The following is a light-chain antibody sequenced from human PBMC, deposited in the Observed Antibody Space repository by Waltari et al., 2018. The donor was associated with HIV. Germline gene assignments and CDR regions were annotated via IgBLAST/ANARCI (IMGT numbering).Light chain of an antibody. J-gene: IGLJ3*02. CDR1: SGGIDSNY. V-gene: IGLV6-57*03. Sequence: FMLTQPHSVSESPGKTVTISCGRSSGGIDSNYVQWSQHRPGRATTTVIFEDHERPSGVPDRFSGSIDISSNSAFLTISGLETEDEADYYCQSYDADNHWVFGGGTKLTVL. CDR3: QSYDADNHWV. CDR2: EDH.